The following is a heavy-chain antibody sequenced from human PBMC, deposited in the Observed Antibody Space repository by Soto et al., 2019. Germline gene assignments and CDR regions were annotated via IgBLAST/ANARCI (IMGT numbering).Heavy chain of an antibody. V-gene: IGHV3-9*03. CDR1: GFTFDDYA. D-gene: IGHD3-22*01. CDR2: ISWNSGSI. Sequence: EVQLVESGGGLVQPGRSLRLSCAASGFTFDDYAMHWVRQAPGKGLEWVSGISWNSGSIGYADSVKGRFTISRDNAKNSLYLQMNSLRAEDMALYYCAKDMAYYYDSSGSAPFDYWGQGTLVTVSS. J-gene: IGHJ4*02. CDR3: AKDMAYYYDSSGSAPFDY.